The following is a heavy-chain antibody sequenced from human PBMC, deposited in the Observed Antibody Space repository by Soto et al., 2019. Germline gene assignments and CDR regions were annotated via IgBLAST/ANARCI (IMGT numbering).Heavy chain of an antibody. CDR2: INPDNGNT. D-gene: IGHD2-15*01. CDR3: ARGIATGQLDP. CDR1: GYTFTRYT. V-gene: IGHV1-3*01. J-gene: IGHJ5*02. Sequence: ASVKVSFKASGYTFTRYTMNWVRQAPGQRLEWMGWINPDNGNTKSSQKFQDRVIITRDTSASTAYMDLSSLRSEDTAVYYCARGIATGQLDPWGQGTLVTVCS.